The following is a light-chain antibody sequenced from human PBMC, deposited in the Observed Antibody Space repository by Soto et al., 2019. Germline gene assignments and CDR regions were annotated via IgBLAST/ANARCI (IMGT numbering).Light chain of an antibody. CDR3: QQYDNLPLT. CDR2: DAS. V-gene: IGKV1-33*01. Sequence: DIQMTQSPSSLSASVGDRATITCQASQDIRNYLNWYQQKPGKAPKLLIYDASYLETGVPSRFSGSGSGTDSTFTISSLQPGDVATYYCQQYDNLPLTFGGGTKVDIK. J-gene: IGKJ4*01. CDR1: QDIRNY.